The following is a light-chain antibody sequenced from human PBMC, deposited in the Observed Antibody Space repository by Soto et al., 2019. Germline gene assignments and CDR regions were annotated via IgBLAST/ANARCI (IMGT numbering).Light chain of an antibody. CDR2: EVS. J-gene: IGLJ3*02. V-gene: IGLV2-8*01. CDR1: SSDVGAYNY. CDR3: SSFAGSNEVV. Sequence: QSALTQPPSASGSPGQSVTISCTGTSSDVGAYNYVSWYQQHPGKAPKVMIFEVSKRPSGVPDRFSGSKSGKTASLTVSGLQAADEADYYFSSFAGSNEVVFGGGTKLTVL.